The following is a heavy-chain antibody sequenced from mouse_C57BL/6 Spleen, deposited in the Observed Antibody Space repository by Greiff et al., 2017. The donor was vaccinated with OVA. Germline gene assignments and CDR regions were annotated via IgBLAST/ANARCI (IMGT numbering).Heavy chain of an antibody. CDR2: ISYDGSN. CDR1: GYSITSGYY. CDR3: ARGDYGNYDWYFDV. J-gene: IGHJ1*03. D-gene: IGHD2-1*01. Sequence: EVKLMESGPGLVKPSQSLSLTCSVTGYSITSGYYWNWLRQFPGNKLEWMGYISYDGSNNYNPSLKNRISITRDTSKNQFFLKLNSVTTEDTATYYCARGDYGNYDWYFDVWGTGTTVTVSS. V-gene: IGHV3-6*01.